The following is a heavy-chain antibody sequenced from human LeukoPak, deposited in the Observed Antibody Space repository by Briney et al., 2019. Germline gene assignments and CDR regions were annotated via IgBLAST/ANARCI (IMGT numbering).Heavy chain of an antibody. D-gene: IGHD5-18*01. Sequence: SETLSLTCTVSGGSISSSSYYWGWIRQPPGKGLEWIGSIYYSGSTYYNPSLKSRVTISVDTSKNQFSLKLSSVTAADTAVYYCARDQIQLWLFDPWGQGTLVTVSS. CDR3: ARDQIQLWLFDP. V-gene: IGHV4-39*07. CDR2: IYYSGST. CDR1: GGSISSSSYY. J-gene: IGHJ5*02.